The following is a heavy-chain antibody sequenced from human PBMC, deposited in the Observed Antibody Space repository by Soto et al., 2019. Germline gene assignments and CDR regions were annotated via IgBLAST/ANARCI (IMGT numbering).Heavy chain of an antibody. CDR3: ARDRRGITMVRGVIGYYYYGMDV. V-gene: IGHV3-53*01. CDR2: IYSGGST. CDR1: GFTVSSNY. J-gene: IGHJ6*02. D-gene: IGHD3-10*01. Sequence: SLRLSCAASGFTVSSNYMSWVRQAPGKGLEWVSVIYSGGSTYYADSVKGRFTISRDNSKNTLYLQMNSLRAEDTAVYYCARDRRGITMVRGVIGYYYYGMDVWGQGTTVTVSS.